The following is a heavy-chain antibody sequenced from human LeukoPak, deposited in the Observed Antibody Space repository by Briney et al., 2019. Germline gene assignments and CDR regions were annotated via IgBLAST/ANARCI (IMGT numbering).Heavy chain of an antibody. CDR2: IYPRDGST. CDR1: GYTFTSNY. Sequence: VSVKVSCKASGYTFTSNYIHWVRQAPGQGLEWMGMIYPRDGSTSYAQKFQGRVTVTRDTSTSTVHMELSGLRSEDTAVYYCARDQEGFDYWGQGTLATVSS. CDR3: ARDQEGFDY. J-gene: IGHJ4*02. V-gene: IGHV1-46*01.